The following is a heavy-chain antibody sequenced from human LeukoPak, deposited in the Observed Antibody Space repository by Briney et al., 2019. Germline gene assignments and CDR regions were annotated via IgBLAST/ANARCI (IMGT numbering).Heavy chain of an antibody. CDR3: ARGGVLLWFGEVSTDSNWFDP. D-gene: IGHD3-10*01. V-gene: IGHV1-2*02. J-gene: IGHJ5*02. Sequence: ASVKVSCKASGYTFTGYYMHWVRQAPGQGLEWMGWINPNSGGTNYAQKFQGRVTMTRDTSISTAYMELSRLRSDDTAVYYCARGGVLLWFGEVSTDSNWFDPWGQGTLVTVSS. CDR1: GYTFTGYY. CDR2: INPNSGGT.